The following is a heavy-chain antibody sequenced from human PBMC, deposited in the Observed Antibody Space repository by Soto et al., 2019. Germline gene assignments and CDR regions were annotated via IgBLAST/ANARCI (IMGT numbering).Heavy chain of an antibody. CDR2: ISAYNGNT. CDR1: GYTFTSYG. V-gene: IGHV1-18*01. CDR3: ARDLDVGLVDY. D-gene: IGHD6-19*01. Sequence: QVQLVQSGAEVKKPGASVKVSCKASGYTFTSYGISWVRQAHGQGLEWMGWISAYNGNTKSAQKLPGRVTMTTDPSTSTAYMELRSLRSDDTAVYYCARDLDVGLVDYWGQGTLVTVSS. J-gene: IGHJ4*02.